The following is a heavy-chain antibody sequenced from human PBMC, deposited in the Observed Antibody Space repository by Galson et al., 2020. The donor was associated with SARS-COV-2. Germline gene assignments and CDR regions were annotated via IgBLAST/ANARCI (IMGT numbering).Heavy chain of an antibody. D-gene: IGHD1-26*01. V-gene: IGHV6-1*01. J-gene: IGHJ3*02. CDR3: AGRVAGANSLDI. CDR2: TYYRPKWST. Sequence: SQTLSLTCAISGDSVSSNSGAWNWIRQSPSRGLEWQGRTYYRPKWSTDYAVSVKSQITINPDTSKNQFSLQLNSVTPEDTAMYYCAGRVAGANSLDIWGQGTMVIVSS. CDR1: GDSVSSNSGA.